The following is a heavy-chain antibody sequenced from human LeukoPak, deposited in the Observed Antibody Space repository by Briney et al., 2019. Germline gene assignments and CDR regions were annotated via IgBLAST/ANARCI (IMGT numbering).Heavy chain of an antibody. J-gene: IGHJ4*02. V-gene: IGHV4-34*01. CDR1: GGSFSDYY. CDR2: ITHRGST. CDR3: ARSFILTNFYSH. D-gene: IGHD3-9*01. Sequence: SETLSLTCAVYGGSFSDYYWIWLRQPPGKGLEWIGEITHRGSTNYNPSLKSRVTISVDTSKNQFSLRLSPVTAADTAVYYCARSFILTNFYSHWGQGTLVTVSS.